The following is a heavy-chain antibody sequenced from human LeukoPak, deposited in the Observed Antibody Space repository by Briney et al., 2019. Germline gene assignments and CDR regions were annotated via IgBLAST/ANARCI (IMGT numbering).Heavy chain of an antibody. Sequence: GGSLRLSCAASGFTFSSYGMHRVRQAPGKGLEWVAVISYDGSNKYYADSVKGRFTISRDNSKNTLYLQMNSLRAEDTAVYYCAKDLSMVATRYYFDYWGQGTLVTVSS. D-gene: IGHD5-12*01. V-gene: IGHV3-30*18. CDR2: ISYDGSNK. J-gene: IGHJ4*02. CDR1: GFTFSSYG. CDR3: AKDLSMVATRYYFDY.